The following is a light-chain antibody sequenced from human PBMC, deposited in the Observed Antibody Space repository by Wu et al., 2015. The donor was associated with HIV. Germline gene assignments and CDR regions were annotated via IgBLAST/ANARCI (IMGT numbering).Light chain of an antibody. CDR3: QQRSNWPPVFT. J-gene: IGKJ3*01. V-gene: IGKV3-11*01. CDR1: QSLSSY. CDR2: DAS. Sequence: CRASQSLSSYLRPGYQTRKPTATAPHGSLIYDASNRATGIPARFSGSGSGTDFTLTISSLEPEDFAVYYCQQRSNWPPVFTFGPGTKVDIK.